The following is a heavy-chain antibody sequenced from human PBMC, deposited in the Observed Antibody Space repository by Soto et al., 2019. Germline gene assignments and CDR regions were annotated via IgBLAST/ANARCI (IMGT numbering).Heavy chain of an antibody. Sequence: HPGGSLRLSCAASGFTFSSYAMSWVRQAPGKGLEWVSAISGSGGSTYYADSVKGRFTISRDNSKNTLYLQMNSLRAEDTAVYYCAKDRSRITMVRGVPYYYGMDVWGQGTTVTVSS. D-gene: IGHD3-10*01. V-gene: IGHV3-23*01. CDR2: ISGSGGST. J-gene: IGHJ6*02. CDR3: AKDRSRITMVRGVPYYYGMDV. CDR1: GFTFSSYA.